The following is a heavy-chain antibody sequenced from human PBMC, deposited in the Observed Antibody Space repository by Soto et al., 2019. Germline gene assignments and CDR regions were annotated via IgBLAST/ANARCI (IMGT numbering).Heavy chain of an antibody. Sequence: PSETLSLTXSVSGASIRSYYWSWIRQPPGKGLEWIGYIYYSGSTNYNPSLKSRVTISVDTSKNQFSLKLSSVTAADTAVYYCARLRITTKPYYYGMDVWGQGTTVTVSS. V-gene: IGHV4-59*01. CDR1: GASIRSYY. J-gene: IGHJ6*02. D-gene: IGHD3-10*01. CDR3: ARLRITTKPYYYGMDV. CDR2: IYYSGST.